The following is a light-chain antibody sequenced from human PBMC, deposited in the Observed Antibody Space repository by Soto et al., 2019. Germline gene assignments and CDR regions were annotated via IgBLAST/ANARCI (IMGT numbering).Light chain of an antibody. CDR2: SAS. V-gene: IGKV1-39*01. CDR1: QTISTF. J-gene: IGKJ4*01. CDR3: QQCDLFPPT. Sequence: DIQMTQSPPSLSASVGDRVTFSCRANQTISTFLHWYQQKPGKAPKLLIYSASTVRSGVPSRFSGSGSGTDFTLTISSLQPEDFATYYCQQCDLFPPTFGGGTRLEV.